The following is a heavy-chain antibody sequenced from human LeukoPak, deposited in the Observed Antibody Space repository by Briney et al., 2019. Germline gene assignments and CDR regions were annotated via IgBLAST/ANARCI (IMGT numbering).Heavy chain of an antibody. Sequence: GGFLRLSCAASGFTCSETWMHWDRKAPGQGLVWVSRIRSDGSDARCAESVKGRFTIYRDNAKNTLYLQMNSLRDEDMAVYYCSRDWFHARDYWGQGTRVSVSS. J-gene: IGHJ4*02. CDR2: IRSDGSDA. CDR1: GFTCSETW. V-gene: IGHV3-74*01. D-gene: IGHD2/OR15-2a*01. CDR3: SRDWFHARDY.